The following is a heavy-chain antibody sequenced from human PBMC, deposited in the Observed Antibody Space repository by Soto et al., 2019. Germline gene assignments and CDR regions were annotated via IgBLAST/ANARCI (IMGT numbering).Heavy chain of an antibody. J-gene: IGHJ5*02. CDR1: GGSISSSSYY. CDR3: ARHQDPLLDWFDP. D-gene: IGHD2-8*02. Sequence: QLQLQESGPGLVKPSETLSLTCTVSGGSISSSSYYWGWIRQPPGKGLEWIGRIYYSGSTYYNPSLKSRVTISVDTSKNQFSLKLSSVTAADTAVYYCARHQDPLLDWFDPWGQGTLVTVSS. CDR2: IYYSGST. V-gene: IGHV4-39*01.